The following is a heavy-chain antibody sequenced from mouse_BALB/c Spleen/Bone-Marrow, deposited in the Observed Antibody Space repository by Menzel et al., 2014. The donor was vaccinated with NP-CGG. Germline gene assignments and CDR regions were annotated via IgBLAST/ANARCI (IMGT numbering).Heavy chain of an antibody. D-gene: IGHD2-14*01. V-gene: IGHV14-3*02. Sequence: DVQLQESGAELVKPGASVRLSCTASGFNIKDTYMDWVKQRPDQGLEWIGRIDPANGNTKYDPKFQGKATITADTSSNTAYLQLSSLTSEDTAVYYCARYRLGTYFDYWGQGTTLTVSS. J-gene: IGHJ2*01. CDR2: IDPANGNT. CDR1: GFNIKDTY. CDR3: ARYRLGTYFDY.